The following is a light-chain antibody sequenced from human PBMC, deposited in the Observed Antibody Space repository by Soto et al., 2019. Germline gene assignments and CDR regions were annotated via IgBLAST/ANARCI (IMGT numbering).Light chain of an antibody. CDR1: QSINSKS. Sequence: EIVLTQSPGTLSLSPGEGATVSCRVSQSINSKSLVWYQRKFGQAPRLLIYNTSSRATGIPDRFSGSESGTDFTLSISRLEPEDFAVYYCQHYGDSFIFGPGTKVDFK. V-gene: IGKV3-20*01. CDR2: NTS. CDR3: QHYGDSFI. J-gene: IGKJ3*01.